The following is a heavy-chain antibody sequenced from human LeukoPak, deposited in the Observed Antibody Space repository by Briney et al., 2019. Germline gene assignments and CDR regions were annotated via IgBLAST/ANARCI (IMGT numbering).Heavy chain of an antibody. V-gene: IGHV3-23*01. J-gene: IGHJ6*03. CDR1: GFTFSGYA. CDR2: ISGSGGST. D-gene: IGHD4-17*01. Sequence: PGGSLRLSCAASGFTFSGYAMSWVRQAPGKGLEWVSAISGSGGSTYYADSVKGRFTISRDNSKNTLYLQMNSLRAEDTAVYYCAKGPTVTLYYYYYYMDVWGKGTTVTVSS. CDR3: AKGPTVTLYYYYYYMDV.